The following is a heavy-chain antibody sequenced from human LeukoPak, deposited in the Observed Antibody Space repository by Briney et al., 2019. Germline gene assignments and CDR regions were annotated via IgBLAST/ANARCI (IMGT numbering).Heavy chain of an antibody. V-gene: IGHV3-21*01. CDR2: ISSSSSYI. D-gene: IGHD4-23*01. Sequence: GGSLRLSCAASGFAFSSYSMNWVRQAPGKGLEWVSSISSSSSYIYYADSVKGRFTISRDNAKNSLYLQMNSLRAEDTAVYYCASTGRPVGFYYYGMDVWGQGTTVTVSS. CDR3: ASTGRPVGFYYYGMDV. CDR1: GFAFSSYS. J-gene: IGHJ6*02.